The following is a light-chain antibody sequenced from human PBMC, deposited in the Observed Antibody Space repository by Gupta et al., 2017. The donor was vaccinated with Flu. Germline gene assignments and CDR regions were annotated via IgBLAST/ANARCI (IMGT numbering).Light chain of an antibody. CDR1: SSDVGAYNY. V-gene: IGLV2-14*01. CDR2: EVT. Sequence: ITISCTGTSSDVGAYNYVSWYQQHPGTAPKLISYEVTNRRSGVSSRFSGSKSGNTASLTVSGLLAEDEAYYSCSEYTTRSTDVFGTGTKVTVL. J-gene: IGLJ1*01. CDR3: SEYTTRSTDV.